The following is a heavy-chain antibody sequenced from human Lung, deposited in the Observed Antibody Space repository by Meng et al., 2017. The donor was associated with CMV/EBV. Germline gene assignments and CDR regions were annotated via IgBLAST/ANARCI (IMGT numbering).Heavy chain of an antibody. J-gene: IGHJ5*02. CDR2: IYYSGST. CDR1: GGSISSSSYY. Sequence: SETLSLXCTVPGGSISSSSYYWGWIRQPPGKGLEWIGSIYYSGSTYYNPSLKSRVTISVDTSKNQFSLKLSSVTAADTAVYYCARDLKSYCSSTSCYINWFDPXGQGXLVTVSS. CDR3: ARDLKSYCSSTSCYINWFDP. D-gene: IGHD2-2*02. V-gene: IGHV4-39*07.